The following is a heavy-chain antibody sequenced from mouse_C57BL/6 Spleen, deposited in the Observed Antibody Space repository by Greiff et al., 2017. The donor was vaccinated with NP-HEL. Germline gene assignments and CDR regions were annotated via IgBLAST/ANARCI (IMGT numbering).Heavy chain of an antibody. D-gene: IGHD1-1*01. J-gene: IGHJ2*01. V-gene: IGHV5-17*01. CDR1: GFTFSDYG. CDR3: ARNHYYGSSYFDY. Sequence: DVKLVESGGGLVKPGGSLKLSCAASGFTFSDYGMHWVRQAPEKGLEWVAYISSGSSTIYYADTVKGRFTISRGNAKNTLFLQMTSLRSEDTAMYYCARNHYYGSSYFDYWGQGTTLTVSS. CDR2: ISSGSSTI.